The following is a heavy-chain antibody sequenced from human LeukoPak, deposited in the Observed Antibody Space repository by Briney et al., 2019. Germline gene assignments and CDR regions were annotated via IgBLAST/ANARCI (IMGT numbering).Heavy chain of an antibody. D-gene: IGHD1/OR15-1a*01. Sequence: PSETLSLTCTVSGGSVSSGSYYWSWIRQPPGRGLEWIGYIFYSGSTNYNPSLKSRVTISVDTSKNQFSLKLSSVTAADTAVYYCARSRLRNNDYWGQGTLVTVSS. V-gene: IGHV4-61*01. J-gene: IGHJ4*02. CDR1: GGSVSSGSYY. CDR3: ARSRLRNNDY. CDR2: IFYSGST.